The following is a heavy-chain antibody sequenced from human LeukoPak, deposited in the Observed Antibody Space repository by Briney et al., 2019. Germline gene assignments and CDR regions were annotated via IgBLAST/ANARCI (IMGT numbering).Heavy chain of an antibody. J-gene: IGHJ4*02. Sequence: ASVKVSCTASGYTFTSYDINWVRQATGQGLEWMGWRNLNSGDTGYAQKFQGRVTMTRNNSIRTAYMELSSLRSDDTAVYYCARGLYRLRWFDYWGQGTLVTVSS. CDR3: ARGLYRLRWFDY. CDR2: RNLNSGDT. D-gene: IGHD2-21*01. CDR1: GYTFTSYD. V-gene: IGHV1-8*01.